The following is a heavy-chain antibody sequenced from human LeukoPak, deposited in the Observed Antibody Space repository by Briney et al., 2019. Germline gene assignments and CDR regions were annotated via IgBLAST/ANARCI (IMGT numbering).Heavy chain of an antibody. Sequence: QPGGSLRLSCAASGFTFSSYDMSWVRQAPGKGLEWVSTISGTGGSTYYADSVKGRFTISRDNSKNTLYLQMNSLRAEDTAVYYCAKGKGVLLWFGDFDYWGQGTLVTVSS. CDR2: ISGTGGST. V-gene: IGHV3-23*01. J-gene: IGHJ4*02. CDR1: GFTFSSYD. CDR3: AKGKGVLLWFGDFDY. D-gene: IGHD3-10*01.